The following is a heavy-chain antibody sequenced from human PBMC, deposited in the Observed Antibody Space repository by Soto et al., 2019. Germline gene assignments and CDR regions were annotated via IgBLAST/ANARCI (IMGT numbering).Heavy chain of an antibody. Sequence: QVQLVQSGAEVKKPGSSVKVSCKASGGTFSSYTISWVRQAPGQGREWMGRIIPILGIANYAQKFQGRVTITADKSTSTAYMEMSSLRSEDTAVYYCEGQVGAKDYWGQGTLVTVSS. D-gene: IGHD1-26*01. CDR2: IIPILGIA. CDR3: EGQVGAKDY. V-gene: IGHV1-69*02. J-gene: IGHJ4*02. CDR1: GGTFSSYT.